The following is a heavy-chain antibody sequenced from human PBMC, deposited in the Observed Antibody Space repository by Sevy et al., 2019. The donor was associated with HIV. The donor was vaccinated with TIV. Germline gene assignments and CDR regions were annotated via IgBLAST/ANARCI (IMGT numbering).Heavy chain of an antibody. J-gene: IGHJ4*02. CDR3: TSGFRDPFDY. CDR1: GFTFSGSA. D-gene: IGHD3-10*01. V-gene: IGHV3-73*01. CDR2: IRSKANSYAT. Sequence: GGSLRLSCAASGFTFSGSAMHWVRQASGKGLEWVGRIRSKANSYATAYAASVKGRFTISRDDSKKTAYLQMNSLKTEDTAVYYCTSGFRDPFDYWGQGTLVTVSS.